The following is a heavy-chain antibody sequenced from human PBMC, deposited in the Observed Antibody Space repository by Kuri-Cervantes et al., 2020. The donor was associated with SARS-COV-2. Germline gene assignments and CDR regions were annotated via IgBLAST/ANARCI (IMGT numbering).Heavy chain of an antibody. V-gene: IGHV4-61*09. J-gene: IGHJ3*02. CDR3: ARARRSRRTIFGEDAFDI. Sequence: SETLSLTCTVSGGSISSGSYYWSWIRQPAGKGLEWIRHIYTSGSTNYNPSLKSRVTISVDTSKNQFSLKLSSVTAADTAVYYCARARRSRRTIFGEDAFDIWGQGTMVTVSS. CDR1: GGSISSGSYY. D-gene: IGHD3-3*01. CDR2: IYTSGST.